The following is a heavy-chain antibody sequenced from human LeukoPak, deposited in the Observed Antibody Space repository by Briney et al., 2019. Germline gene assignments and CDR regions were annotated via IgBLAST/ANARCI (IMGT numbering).Heavy chain of an antibody. CDR3: AREYSGGNFDH. CDR2: IIPSAGRT. CDR1: GYTFTSYY. D-gene: IGHD2-15*01. J-gene: IGHJ4*01. V-gene: IGHV1-46*01. Sequence: GASVKVSRKASGYTFTSYYIHWVRQAPGQGLEWMGIIIPSAGRTNYAQKFRGRVSMTTDMSTSTVYMELSSLRSEDTAVYYCAREYSGGNFDHWGQGTLVTVSS.